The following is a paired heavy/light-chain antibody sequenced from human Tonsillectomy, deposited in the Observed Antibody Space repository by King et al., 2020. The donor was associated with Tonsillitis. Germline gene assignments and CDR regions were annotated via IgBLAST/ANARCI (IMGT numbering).Light chain of an antibody. CDR3: QAWDSNTAV. Sequence: SYELTQPPSVSVSPGQTASITCSGDKLGDRYICWYQQKPGQSPVLVIYQDNKRPSGIPERFSGSNSGNTATLTISGTQAMDEADYYCQAWDSNTAVFGTGTKVTVL. V-gene: IGLV3-1*01. CDR1: KLGDRY. J-gene: IGLJ1*01. CDR2: QDN.
Heavy chain of an antibody. J-gene: IGHJ6*02. Sequence: QVQLVESGGGVVQPGRSLRLSCAASGFTFSNYGMYWVCQAPGKGLEWVAVISYDGNNKYYADSVKGRFTISRDNSKNTLYLQMNSLRAEDTAVYYCAKSGGQGSGSYFGMDVWGQGTTVTVSS. CDR2: ISYDGNNK. V-gene: IGHV3-30*18. D-gene: IGHD3-10*01. CDR3: AKSGGQGSGSYFGMDV. CDR1: GFTFSNYG.